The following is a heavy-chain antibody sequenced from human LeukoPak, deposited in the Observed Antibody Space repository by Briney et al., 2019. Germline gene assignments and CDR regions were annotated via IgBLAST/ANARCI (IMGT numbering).Heavy chain of an antibody. CDR3: ARNDRGRPADY. Sequence: PSETLSLTCTVSGGSISSSSYYWGWIRQPPGKELEWIVSMHYSGTTYCNPSLKSRVTISVDTSKNQFSLRLISVTAADTAVFYCARNDRGRPADYWGQGTLVTVSS. D-gene: IGHD1-26*01. CDR1: GGSISSSSYY. V-gene: IGHV4-39*01. J-gene: IGHJ4*02. CDR2: MHYSGTT.